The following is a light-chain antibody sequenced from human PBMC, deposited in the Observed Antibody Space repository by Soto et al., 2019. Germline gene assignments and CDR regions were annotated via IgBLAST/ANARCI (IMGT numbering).Light chain of an antibody. CDR1: QSVSSN. Sequence: EIVMTQSPATLSVSPGERVTLSCRASQSVSSNLAWYQQKPGQAPRLLFYGSSTKATDTPARFSGSGSGTEFTLTISSLQSEDFAVYYCQQYDNWPRTFGQGTK. CDR2: GSS. CDR3: QQYDNWPRT. V-gene: IGKV3-15*01. J-gene: IGKJ1*01.